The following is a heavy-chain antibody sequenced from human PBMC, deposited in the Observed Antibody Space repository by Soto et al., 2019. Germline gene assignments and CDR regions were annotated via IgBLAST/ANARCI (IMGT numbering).Heavy chain of an antibody. CDR3: ARRIPFGYGMDL. CDR1: GFTYSSYA. CDR2: ITSNGGNT. V-gene: IGHV3-64*01. J-gene: IGHJ6*02. D-gene: IGHD2-21*01. Sequence: EVQLVESGGGLVQPGGSLRLSCAASGFTYSSYAMHRVRRAPGKGLEYVSAITSNGGNTDYASSVKGRFTISRDNSKNTLYLQMGSLRAEDMAVYYCARRIPFGYGMDLWGQGTTVTVSS.